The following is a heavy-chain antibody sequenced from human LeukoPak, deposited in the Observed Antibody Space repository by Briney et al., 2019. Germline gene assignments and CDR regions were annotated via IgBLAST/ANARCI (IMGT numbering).Heavy chain of an antibody. CDR2: ISSSSSYI. Sequence: GGSLRLSCAASGFTFSSYSMNWVRQAPGKGLEWVSSISSSSSYIYYADSVKGRFTISRDNAKNSLYLQMNSLRAEDTAVYYCARVHDYGDYEDGYWGQGTLVTVSS. J-gene: IGHJ4*02. CDR1: GFTFSSYS. D-gene: IGHD4-17*01. CDR3: ARVHDYGDYEDGY. V-gene: IGHV3-21*01.